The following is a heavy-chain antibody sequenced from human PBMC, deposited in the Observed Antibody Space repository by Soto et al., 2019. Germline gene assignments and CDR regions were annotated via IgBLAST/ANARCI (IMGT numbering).Heavy chain of an antibody. V-gene: IGHV4-30-2*01. CDR2: VYHNGNA. CDR3: ARVFLAAAGISWFDH. CDR1: GCSISTPGYS. Sequence: PXETLSLTCTVSGCSISTPGYSWSWIRQPPGKAPEWIGYVYHNGNAYPKPSLKSRVTISLDGAKNQFSLKMTSVTAADTAVYYCARVFLAAAGISWFDHWGQGTLVTVSS. D-gene: IGHD6-13*01. J-gene: IGHJ5*02.